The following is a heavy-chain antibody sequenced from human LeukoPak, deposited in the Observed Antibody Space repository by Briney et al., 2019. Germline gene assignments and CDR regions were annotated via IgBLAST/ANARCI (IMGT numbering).Heavy chain of an antibody. CDR2: IYYSGST. Sequence: SETLSLTCTVSGGSISSYYWSWIRQHPGKGLEWIGYIYYSGSTYYNPSLKSRVTISVDTSKNQFSLKLSSVTAADTAVYYCARADTVVINYFDYWGQGTLVTVYS. V-gene: IGHV4-59*06. CDR3: ARADTVVINYFDY. D-gene: IGHD4-23*01. J-gene: IGHJ4*02. CDR1: GGSISSYY.